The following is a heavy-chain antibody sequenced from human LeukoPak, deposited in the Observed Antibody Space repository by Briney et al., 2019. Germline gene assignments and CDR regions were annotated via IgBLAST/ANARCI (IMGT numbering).Heavy chain of an antibody. CDR1: GFTFSNYA. Sequence: GGSLRLSCAASGFTFSNYAMTWVRQTPGKGLEWVSAISASGGSTYYADSVKGRFTISRDNSKNTLFLQMNSLRAEDTALYYCASAVSTIKDGYNPWRTLDYWGQGTLSPSPQ. D-gene: IGHD5-24*01. CDR3: ASAVSTIKDGYNPWRTLDY. J-gene: IGHJ4*02. V-gene: IGHV3-23*01. CDR2: ISASGGST.